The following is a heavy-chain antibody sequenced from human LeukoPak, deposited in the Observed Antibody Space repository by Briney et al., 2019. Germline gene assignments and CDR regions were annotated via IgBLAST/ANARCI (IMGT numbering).Heavy chain of an antibody. CDR1: GYTFTSYG. CDR2: ISAYNGNT. J-gene: IGHJ4*02. Sequence: ASVKVSCKASGYTFTSYGISLVRQAPGQGLEWMGWISAYNGNTNYAQKLQGRVTMTTDTSTSTAYMELRSLRSDDTAVYYCARSNNYYDSSGLGGYWGQGTLVTVSS. D-gene: IGHD3-22*01. CDR3: ARSNNYYDSSGLGGY. V-gene: IGHV1-18*01.